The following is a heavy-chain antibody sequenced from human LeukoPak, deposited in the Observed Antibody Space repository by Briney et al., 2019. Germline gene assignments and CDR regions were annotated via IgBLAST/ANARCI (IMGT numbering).Heavy chain of an antibody. CDR3: ARRQDGHDY. J-gene: IGHJ4*02. Sequence: SETLSLTCTASGVSIANTFYYWTWLRQPAGKGLEWIGRIYTTGSTNYNPSLKSRVTISLDTARNQFSLKLSSVTAADTAVYYCARRQDGHDYWGQGTLVTVSS. V-gene: IGHV4-61*02. CDR1: GVSIANTFYY. CDR2: IYTTGST.